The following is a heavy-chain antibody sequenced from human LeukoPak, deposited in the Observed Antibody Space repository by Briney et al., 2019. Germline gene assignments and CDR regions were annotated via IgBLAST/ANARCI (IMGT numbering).Heavy chain of an antibody. CDR3: AKDGEVGATVYYYYYYMDV. J-gene: IGHJ6*03. Sequence: PGGSLRLSCAASGFTFSSYGMHWVRQAPDKGLEWVAFIRYDGSNKYYADSVKGRFTISRDNSKNTLYLQMNSLRAEDTAVYYCAKDGEVGATVYYYYYYMDVWGKGTTVTVSS. V-gene: IGHV3-30*02. CDR2: IRYDGSNK. D-gene: IGHD1-26*01. CDR1: GFTFSSYG.